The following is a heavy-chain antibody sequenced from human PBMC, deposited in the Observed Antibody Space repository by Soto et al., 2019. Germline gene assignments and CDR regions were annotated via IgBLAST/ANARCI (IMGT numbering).Heavy chain of an antibody. D-gene: IGHD3-9*01. Sequence: SETLSLTGAVSGGSISSSNWWSWVRQPPGKGLEWIGEIYHSGSTNYNPSLKSRVTISVYTSKNQFSLKLSSVTAADTAVYYCARARYYDILTGYPIYYYYYGMDVWGQGTTVTVSS. CDR2: IYHSGST. CDR1: GGSISSSNW. J-gene: IGHJ6*02. V-gene: IGHV4-4*02. CDR3: ARARYYDILTGYPIYYYYYGMDV.